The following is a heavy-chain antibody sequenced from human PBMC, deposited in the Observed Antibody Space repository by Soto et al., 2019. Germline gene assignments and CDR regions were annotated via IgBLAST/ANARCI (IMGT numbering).Heavy chain of an antibody. CDR1: GFTFSNYW. J-gene: IGHJ4*02. D-gene: IGHD3-16*01. CDR2: IKRDGSFI. V-gene: IGHV3-74*01. Sequence: GGSLRLSCVASGFTFSNYWMHWVRQAPGKGLVWVSSIKRDGSFITYADSVKGRFTISRDNAKNTLYLQMSSLGAEDTAVYYCVRDPWGAPDYWGQGTLVTVSS. CDR3: VRDPWGAPDY.